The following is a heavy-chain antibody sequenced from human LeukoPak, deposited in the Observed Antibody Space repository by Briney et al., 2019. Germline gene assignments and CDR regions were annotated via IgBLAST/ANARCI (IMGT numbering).Heavy chain of an antibody. CDR3: ARDSCHYSHGFLY. V-gene: IGHV3-48*02. D-gene: IGHD3-22*01. J-gene: IGHJ4*02. CDR2: ISSSSSTI. Sequence: PGGSLRLSCSASGFTLCSYDMSWVRQAPGKGLEWISYISSSSSTIYYADSVKGRFTISRDNVKNSLYLQMNSLRDEDTAVYYCARDSCHYSHGFLYWGQGTLVAVSS. CDR1: GFTLCSYD.